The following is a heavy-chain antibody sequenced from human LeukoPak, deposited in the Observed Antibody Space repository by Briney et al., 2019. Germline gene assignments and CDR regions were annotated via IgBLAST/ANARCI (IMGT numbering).Heavy chain of an antibody. CDR2: IRNKANSYTT. V-gene: IGHV3-72*01. Sequence: GGSLRLSCAASGFIFSDHYMDWVRQAPGRGLQWVGRIRNKANSYTTEYAASVKGRFTISRDDSKNSLYLKLNSLKTEDTAVYYCATSRPYAASDYSGQGTLVTVHS. CDR3: ATSRPYAASDY. CDR1: GFIFSDHY. D-gene: IGHD4-17*01. J-gene: IGHJ4*02.